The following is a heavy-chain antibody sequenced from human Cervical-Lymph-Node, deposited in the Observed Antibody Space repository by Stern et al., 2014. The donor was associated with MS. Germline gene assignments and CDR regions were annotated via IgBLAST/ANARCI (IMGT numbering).Heavy chain of an antibody. J-gene: IGHJ6*02. CDR2: INPIFGTS. Sequence: QVQLVQSGAEVKKPGSSVKVSCKASGGTFSSYAISWVRKGPGQGLARMGGINPIFGTSNDAQKFQGRVTITADESTSTAYMELSSLRSEDTAVYYCASREDTAMVTYYYYGMDVWGQGTTVTVSS. CDR3: ASREDTAMVTYYYYGMDV. CDR1: GGTFSSYA. V-gene: IGHV1-69*01. D-gene: IGHD5-18*01.